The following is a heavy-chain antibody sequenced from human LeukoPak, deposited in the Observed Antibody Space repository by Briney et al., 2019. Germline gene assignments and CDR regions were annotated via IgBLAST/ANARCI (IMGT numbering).Heavy chain of an antibody. CDR1: GGSISRYY. CDR2: IYYSGST. Sequence: PSETLCLTRTVSGGSISRYYSSWIWHPPGKGREWIGYIYYSGSTNYNPSLKSRVTISVDTSKNQFSLKLSSVTAADTAVYYCAREYRSFDAFDIWGERTMVTLSS. CDR3: AREYRSFDAFDI. D-gene: IGHD6-6*01. V-gene: IGHV4-59*01. J-gene: IGHJ3*02.